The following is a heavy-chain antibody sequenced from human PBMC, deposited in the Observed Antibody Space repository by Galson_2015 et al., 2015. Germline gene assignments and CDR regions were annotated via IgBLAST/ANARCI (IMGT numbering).Heavy chain of an antibody. Sequence: ETLSLTCTVSGASVSSGSYYWGWIRQPPGKGLEWIGSIYYSGSTYYNPSLRSRVTISVDTSKNQFSLKLTSVTAADTAVFYCARHYKSGFCSSTSCYFPDFWGQGALVTVSS. D-gene: IGHD2-2*01. V-gene: IGHV4-39*01. CDR2: IYYSGST. CDR3: ARHYKSGFCSSTSCYFPDF. J-gene: IGHJ4*02. CDR1: GASVSSGSYY.